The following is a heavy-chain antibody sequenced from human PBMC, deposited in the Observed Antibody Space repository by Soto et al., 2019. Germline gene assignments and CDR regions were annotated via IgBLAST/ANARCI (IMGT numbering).Heavy chain of an antibody. CDR3: ARDDNSNPIWFGELSYYYYGMDV. CDR1: GFTFSSYA. CDR2: ISYDGSNK. J-gene: IGHJ6*02. D-gene: IGHD3-10*01. Sequence: GGSLRLSCAASGFTFSSYAMHWVRQAPGKGLEWVAVISYDGSNKYYADSVKGRFTISRDNSKNTLYLQMNSLRAEDTAVYYCARDDNSNPIWFGELSYYYYGMDVWGQGTTVTVSS. V-gene: IGHV3-30-3*01.